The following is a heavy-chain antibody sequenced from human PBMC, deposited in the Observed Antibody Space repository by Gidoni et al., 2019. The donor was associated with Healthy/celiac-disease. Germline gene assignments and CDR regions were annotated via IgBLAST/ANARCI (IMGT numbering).Heavy chain of an antibody. V-gene: IGHV3-48*03. CDR1: GFTFSSYE. D-gene: IGHD1-26*01. CDR3: ARDGGSGSYPLSYYYYGMDV. J-gene: IGHJ6*02. Sequence: EVQLVESGGGLVQPGGSLRLSCAASGFTFSSYEMNWVRQAPGKGLEWVSYISSSGSTIYYADSVKGRFTISRDNAKNLLYLQMNSLRAEDTAVYYCARDGGSGSYPLSYYYYGMDVWGQGTTVTVSS. CDR2: ISSSGSTI.